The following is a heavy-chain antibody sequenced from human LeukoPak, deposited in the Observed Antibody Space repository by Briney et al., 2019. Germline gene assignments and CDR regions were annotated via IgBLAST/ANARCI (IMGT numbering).Heavy chain of an antibody. CDR1: GGSISSSSYY. J-gene: IGHJ4*02. CDR3: ARVYGGYGVGSLDY. Sequence: SETLSLTCTVSGGSISSSSYYWGWIRQPPGKGLEWIGSIYYSGSTYYNPSLKSRVTISVDTSKNQFSLKLSSVTAADTAVYYCARVYGGYGVGSLDYWGQGTLVTVSS. V-gene: IGHV4-39*01. D-gene: IGHD4-17*01. CDR2: IYYSGST.